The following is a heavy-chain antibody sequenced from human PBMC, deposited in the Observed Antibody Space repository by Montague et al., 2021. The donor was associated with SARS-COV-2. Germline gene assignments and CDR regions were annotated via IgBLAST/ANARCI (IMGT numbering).Heavy chain of an antibody. CDR1: GFTFSTYV. CDR3: ARGGYLQSIDY. V-gene: IGHV3-23*01. D-gene: IGHD3-10*01. CDR2: ITSYGGGT. J-gene: IGHJ4*02. Sequence: RLSLSASGFTFSTYVMGWVRQAQGGGLEWVAGITSYGGGTYYAGSVRGRFTISRDNSNKTLFLQMNSLRVDDTAVYYCARGGYLQSIDYWGPGILVTVSS.